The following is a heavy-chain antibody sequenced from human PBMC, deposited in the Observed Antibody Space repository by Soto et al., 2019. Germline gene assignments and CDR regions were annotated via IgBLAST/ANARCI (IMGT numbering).Heavy chain of an antibody. Sequence: SETLSLTCFVSGYSITAGGYYWSWIRHHPGKGLEWIGSFYSSGSIIYNPSLRSRVSISGDTSSNQFSMSLTSVTAADTARYYCARMYSSGSGWFHPWGQGTLVTV. D-gene: IGHD6-19*01. V-gene: IGHV4-31*03. CDR3: ARMYSSGSGWFHP. J-gene: IGHJ5*02. CDR2: FYSSGSI. CDR1: GYSITAGGYY.